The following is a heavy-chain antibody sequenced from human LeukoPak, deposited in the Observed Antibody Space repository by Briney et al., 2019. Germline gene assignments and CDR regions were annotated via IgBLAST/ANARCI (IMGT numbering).Heavy chain of an antibody. CDR3: ARRRRDPKRFDP. V-gene: IGHV4-30-4*01. CDR1: GGSISSGYYY. Sequence: SETLSLTCTVSGGSISSGYYYWSWIRQPPGKGLEWIAYIYYSGSTYYNPSLKSRVTISVDTSKNQFSLKLSSVTAADTAVYYCARRRRDPKRFDPWGQGTQVTVSS. J-gene: IGHJ5*02. CDR2: IYYSGST.